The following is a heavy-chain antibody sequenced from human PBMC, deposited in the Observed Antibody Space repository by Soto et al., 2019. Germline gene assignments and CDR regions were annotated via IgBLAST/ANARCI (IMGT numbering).Heavy chain of an antibody. V-gene: IGHV3-15*01. J-gene: IGHJ4*02. D-gene: IGHD3-3*01. CDR3: TTAPDDFWSGYSW. CDR1: GFTFSNAW. CDR2: IKSKTDGGTT. Sequence: KPGGSLRLSCAASGFTFSNAWMSWVRQAPGKGLEWVGRIKSKTDGGTTDYAAPVKGRFTISRDDSKNTLYLQMNSLKTEDTAVYYCTTAPDDFWSGYSWWGQGTLVTVSS.